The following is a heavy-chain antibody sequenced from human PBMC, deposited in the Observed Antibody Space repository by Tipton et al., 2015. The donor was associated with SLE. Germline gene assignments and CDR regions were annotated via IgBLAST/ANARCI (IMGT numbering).Heavy chain of an antibody. D-gene: IGHD2-2*01. Sequence: SLRLSCAVSGFTFSSYAMSWVRQAPGKGLEWVSAISGSGGNTYYADSVKGRFTISRDNSKNTLYLQMNSLRAEDTAVYYCVRDYKMWGSSETFDYWGQGPLVTVSS. CDR2: ISGSGGNT. CDR3: VRDYKMWGSSETFDY. V-gene: IGHV3-23*01. CDR1: GFTFSSYA. J-gene: IGHJ4*02.